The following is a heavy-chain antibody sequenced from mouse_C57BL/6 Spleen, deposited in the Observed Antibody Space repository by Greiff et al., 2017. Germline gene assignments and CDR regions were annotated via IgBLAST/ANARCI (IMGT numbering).Heavy chain of an antibody. CDR3: TREGDYDAYYFDY. CDR2: IYPGNSDT. V-gene: IGHV1-5*01. Sequence: VQLQQSGTVLARPGASVKMSCKTSGYTFTSYWMHWVKQRPGQGLEWIGAIYPGNSDTSYNQKFKGKAKLTAVTSASTAYMELSSLTNEDSAVYYCTREGDYDAYYFDYWGQGTTLTVSS. J-gene: IGHJ2*01. CDR1: GYTFTSYW. D-gene: IGHD2-4*01.